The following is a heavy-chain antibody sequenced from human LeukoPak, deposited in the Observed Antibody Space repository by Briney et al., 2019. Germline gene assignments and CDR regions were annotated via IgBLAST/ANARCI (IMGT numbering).Heavy chain of an antibody. Sequence: SETLSLTCAVYGGSFSGYYWSWIRRPPGKGLEWIGEINHSGSTNYNPSLKSRVTISVDTSKNQFSLKLSSVTAADTAVYYCARGIVVVPAALDYWGQGTLVTVSS. V-gene: IGHV4-34*01. CDR1: GGSFSGYY. CDR2: INHSGST. D-gene: IGHD2-2*01. J-gene: IGHJ4*02. CDR3: ARGIVVVPAALDY.